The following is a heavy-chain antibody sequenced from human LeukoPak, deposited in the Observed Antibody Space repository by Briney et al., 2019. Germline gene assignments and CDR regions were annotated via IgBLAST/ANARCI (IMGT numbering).Heavy chain of an antibody. CDR2: ISAYNGNT. D-gene: IGHD3-16*01. V-gene: IGHV1-18*03. CDR1: GYTFTSYG. J-gene: IGHJ3*02. CDR3: ARKWGNAFDI. Sequence: ASVKVSCKASGYTFTSYGISWVRQAPGQGLEWMGWISAYNGNTNYAQKLQGRVTMTTDTSASTVYMELSSLRSEDMVVYYCARKWGNAFDIWGQGTMVTVSS.